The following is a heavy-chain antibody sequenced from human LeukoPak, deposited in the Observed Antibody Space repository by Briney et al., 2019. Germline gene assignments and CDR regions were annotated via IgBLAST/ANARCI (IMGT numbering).Heavy chain of an antibody. CDR1: GFTFTNYA. Sequence: GGSLTLSCTASGFTFTNYAMSWVRQAPGKGLEWISGISRSGDRTYYAYPVKGRFTISRDNSKNTLHLQMNSLTAEDTAVYYCANLVYSPTAGGQGTPVTVSS. D-gene: IGHD2-8*01. V-gene: IGHV3-23*01. J-gene: IGHJ1*01. CDR3: ANLVYSPTA. CDR2: ISRSGDRT.